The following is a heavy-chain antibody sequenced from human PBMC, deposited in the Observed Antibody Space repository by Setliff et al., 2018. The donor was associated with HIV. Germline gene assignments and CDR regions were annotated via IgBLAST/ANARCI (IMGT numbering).Heavy chain of an antibody. V-gene: IGHV1-46*01. J-gene: IGHJ6*02. CDR2: INPGGGTI. D-gene: IGHD3-16*01. CDR3: ARGWGGQDSNYYGMDV. Sequence: ASVKVSCKASGYTFTSYYMHWVRQATGQGLEWMGVINPGGGTIRYEQKFQGRVTMTRDTSTSTVYMELSSLRSEDTAMYYCARGWGGQDSNYYGMDVWGQGTTVTVSS. CDR1: GYTFTSYY.